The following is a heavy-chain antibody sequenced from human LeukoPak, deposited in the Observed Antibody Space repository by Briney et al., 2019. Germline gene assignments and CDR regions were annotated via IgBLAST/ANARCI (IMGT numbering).Heavy chain of an antibody. J-gene: IGHJ5*02. Sequence: SETLSLTSIDTDGSTCTSNSSSIRHPPGQGLWRIGRIYTSGSTNHAPSLKSRLTMPVDTSKDQFSLKLISVTAADTAVYYCARSQQWLEPNWFDPWGQGTLVTVSS. V-gene: IGHV4-4*07. D-gene: IGHD6-19*01. CDR1: DGSTCTSN. CDR3: ARSQQWLEPNWFDP. CDR2: IYTSGST.